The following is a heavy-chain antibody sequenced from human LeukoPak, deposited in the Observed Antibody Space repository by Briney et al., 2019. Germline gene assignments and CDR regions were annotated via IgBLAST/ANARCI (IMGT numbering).Heavy chain of an antibody. V-gene: IGHV3-30-3*01. Sequence: PGGSLRLSCAASGFTFSSYAMHWVRQAPGKGLEWVAVILYDGSNKYYADSVKGRFTISRDNSKNTLYLQMNSLRAEDTAVYYCARDLPGYCSSTSCYSYYYYGMDVWGQGTTVTVSS. CDR3: ARDLPGYCSSTSCYSYYYYGMDV. CDR1: GFTFSSYA. D-gene: IGHD2-2*02. J-gene: IGHJ6*02. CDR2: ILYDGSNK.